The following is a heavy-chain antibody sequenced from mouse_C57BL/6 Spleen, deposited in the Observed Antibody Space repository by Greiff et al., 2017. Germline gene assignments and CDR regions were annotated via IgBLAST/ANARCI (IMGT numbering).Heavy chain of an antibody. CDR1: GYTFTSYW. CDR2: ILPNSGST. D-gene: IGHD2-1*01. Sequence: VQLQQPGAELVKPGASVKLSCKASGYTFTSYWMHWVKQRPGQGLEWIGMILPNSGSTNYNEKFKSQATLTVDKSSSTAYMQHSSLTSEDSAVYYCAREAIYYGKYEAFAYWGQGTLVTVSA. J-gene: IGHJ3*01. CDR3: AREAIYYGKYEAFAY. V-gene: IGHV1-64*01.